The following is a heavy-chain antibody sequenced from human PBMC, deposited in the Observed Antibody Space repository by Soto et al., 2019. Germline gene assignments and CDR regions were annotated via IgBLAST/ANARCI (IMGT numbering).Heavy chain of an antibody. CDR1: GFTFSNAW. CDR3: TTFLSGSGYFRVLPYT. V-gene: IGHV3-15*01. D-gene: IGHD3-3*01. J-gene: IGHJ4*02. CDR2: IKSKTDGGTT. Sequence: GGSLRLSCAASGFTFSNAWMSWVRQAPGKWLEWVGRIKSKTDGGTTDYAAPVKGRFTISRDDSKNTLYLQMNSLKTEDTAVYYCTTFLSGSGYFRVLPYTWGQGXLVTVYS.